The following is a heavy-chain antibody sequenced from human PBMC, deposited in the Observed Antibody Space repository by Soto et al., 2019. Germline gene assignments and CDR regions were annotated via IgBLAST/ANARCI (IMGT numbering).Heavy chain of an antibody. J-gene: IGHJ6*02. D-gene: IGHD3-10*01. CDR2: IWYDGSNK. V-gene: IGHV3-33*01. CDR1: GFTFSSYG. Sequence: QVQLVESGGGVVQPGRSLRLSCAASGFTFSSYGMHWVRQAPGKGLEWVAVIWYDGSNKYYADSVKGRFTISRDNSKNTLYLQMNSLRAEDTAVYYCARDFSTNNYYGSRSYPNVTKFSPEYYYYYYGMDVWGQGTTVTVSS. CDR3: ARDFSTNNYYGSRSYPNVTKFSPEYYYYYYGMDV.